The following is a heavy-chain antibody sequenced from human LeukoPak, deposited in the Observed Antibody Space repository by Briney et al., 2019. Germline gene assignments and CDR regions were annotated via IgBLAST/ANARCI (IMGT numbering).Heavy chain of an antibody. CDR2: ITKSGDQT. D-gene: IGHD2-2*01. CDR3: AKDWGQVPASISGH. Sequence: GGSLRLSCVPSGITFRNSALSWVRQAPGKGLEWVSTITKSGDQTHYADSVKGRFTVSRDTSRNTLYLQMNRLRIEDTAIYYCAKDWGQVPASISGHWGQGTLVTVSS. J-gene: IGHJ1*01. CDR1: GITFRNSA. V-gene: IGHV3-23*01.